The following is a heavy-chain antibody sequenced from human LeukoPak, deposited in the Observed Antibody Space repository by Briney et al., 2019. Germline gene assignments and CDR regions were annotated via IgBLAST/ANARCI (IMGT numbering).Heavy chain of an antibody. CDR3: AREGQFSDDVWGALDY. D-gene: IGHD3-16*01. CDR2: IKQDGSEK. J-gene: IGHJ4*02. Sequence: GGSLRLSCAASGFTFSNYWMSWVRQAPGKGLEWVANIKQDGSEKYYVDSMKGRFSISRDNAKNTLYLQMSSLRTEDTAMYYCAREGQFSDDVWGALDYWGPGILVTVSS. V-gene: IGHV3-7*01. CDR1: GFTFSNYW.